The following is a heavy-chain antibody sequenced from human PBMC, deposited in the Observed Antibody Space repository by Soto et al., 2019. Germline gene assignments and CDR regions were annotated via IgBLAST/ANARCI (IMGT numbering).Heavy chain of an antibody. Sequence: SETLSLTCTVSGGSINTFYWSWVRQPAGKGLEWIGRIFSSGSTSFNPSLESRVAMSVDTSKNHFSLNLSSVTAADMAVYYCAREGSYSAYNFAHGIQLWSFDFWGQRALVTVSS. CDR1: GGSINTFY. CDR3: AREGSYSAYNFAHGIQLWSFDF. D-gene: IGHD5-12*01. CDR2: IFSSGST. V-gene: IGHV4-4*07. J-gene: IGHJ4*02.